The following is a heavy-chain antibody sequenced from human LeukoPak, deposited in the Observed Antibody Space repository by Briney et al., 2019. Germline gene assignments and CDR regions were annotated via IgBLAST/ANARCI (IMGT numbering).Heavy chain of an antibody. V-gene: IGHV3-30*01. CDR2: ISYDGSNK. CDR3: AREAKAAAADAFDI. J-gene: IGHJ3*02. CDR1: GFTFSSYA. D-gene: IGHD6-13*01. Sequence: PGRSLRLSCAASGFTFSSYATHWVRQAPGKGPEWVAVISYDGSNKYYADSVKGRFTISRDNSKNTLYLQMNSLRAADTAVYYCAREAKAAAADAFDIWGQGTMVTVSS.